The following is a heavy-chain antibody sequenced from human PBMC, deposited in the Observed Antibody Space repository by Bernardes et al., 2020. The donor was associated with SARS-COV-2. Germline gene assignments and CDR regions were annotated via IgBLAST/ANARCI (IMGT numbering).Heavy chain of an antibody. CDR3: ARTEPWTTTFDI. CDR1: GGSISSYY. J-gene: IGHJ3*02. Sequence: SETLSLTCTVSGGSISSYYWSWIRQPPGKGLEWIGYIYYSGSTNYNPSLKSRVTISVDTSKNQFSLKLSSVTAADTAVYYCARTEPWTTTFDIWGQGTMVTVSS. CDR2: IYYSGST. D-gene: IGHD4-4*01. V-gene: IGHV4-59*01.